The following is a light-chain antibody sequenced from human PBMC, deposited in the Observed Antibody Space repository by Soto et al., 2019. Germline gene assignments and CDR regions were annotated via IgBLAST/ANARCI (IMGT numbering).Light chain of an antibody. CDR1: FSDVGGYDY. J-gene: IGLJ1*01. CDR2: DVT. V-gene: IGLV2-14*03. CDR3: SSHTSGTTRV. Sequence: QSVLTQPASVSGSPGQSIAISCTGTFSDVGGYDYVSWYQQHPDKAPKLMIYDVTKRPSGVSHRFSGSNSGNTASQNISGLRPEDEADYYCSSHTSGTTRVFGSGTKLTVL.